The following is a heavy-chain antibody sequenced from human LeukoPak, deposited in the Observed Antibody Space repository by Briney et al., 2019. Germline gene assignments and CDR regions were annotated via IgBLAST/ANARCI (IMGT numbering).Heavy chain of an antibody. J-gene: IGHJ4*02. Sequence: GGSLRLSCAASGFTFSSYGMSGVRQAPGKGLEWVSTISGSAYNTYYADSVKGRFTISRDNSANTLYLQMNSLRAEDTALYYCAKHSGSYFIYYVDSWGQGTLVTVSS. CDR1: GFTFSSYG. D-gene: IGHD1-26*01. V-gene: IGHV3-23*01. CDR3: AKHSGSYFIYYVDS. CDR2: ISGSAYNT.